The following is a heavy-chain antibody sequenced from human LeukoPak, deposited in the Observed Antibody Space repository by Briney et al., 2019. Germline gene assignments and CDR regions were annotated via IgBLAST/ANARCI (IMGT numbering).Heavy chain of an antibody. D-gene: IGHD2-2*01. CDR3: ATYRTSFIYWYFDL. CDR2: IYHSGST. J-gene: IGHJ2*01. CDR1: GGSISSGGYY. V-gene: IGHV4-30-2*02. Sequence: SETLSLTCTVSGGSISSGGYYWSWIRQPPGKGLEWIGYIYHSGSTYYNPSLKSRVSLSVDTSKNQFSLELSSVTAADTAVYYCATYRTSFIYWYFDLWGRGTLVTVSS.